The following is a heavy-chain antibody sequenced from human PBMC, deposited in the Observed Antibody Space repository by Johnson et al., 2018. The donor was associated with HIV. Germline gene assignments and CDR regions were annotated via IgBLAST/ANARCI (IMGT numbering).Heavy chain of an antibody. Sequence: QVQLVESGGGLVQPGGSLRLSCAASGFTFSSYWMSWVRQAPGKGLEWVAIISYDGSNKYYADSVKGRFTISRDNSKNTLYLQMNSLRVEDTAVYYCARVKGITVFGVVRPHGAFDIWGQGTMVTVSS. D-gene: IGHD3-3*01. CDR3: ARVKGITVFGVVRPHGAFDI. CDR1: GFTFSSYW. V-gene: IGHV3-30*14. CDR2: ISYDGSNK. J-gene: IGHJ3*02.